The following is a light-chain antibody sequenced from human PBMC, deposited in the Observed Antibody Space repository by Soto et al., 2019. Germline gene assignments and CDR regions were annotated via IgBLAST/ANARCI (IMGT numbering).Light chain of an antibody. J-gene: IGKJ1*01. CDR3: QKYGNFWT. Sequence: TVFTPSPGPPSLSPGERAPLSCRASQNVSSNLLVWYQQHPGQAPRLLIYGASSRATGIPDRFSGSGSGTDFSLTIRRLEPDDFAVYYCQKYGNFWTFGQGTKVDIK. CDR2: GAS. CDR1: QNVSSNL. V-gene: IGKV3-20*01.